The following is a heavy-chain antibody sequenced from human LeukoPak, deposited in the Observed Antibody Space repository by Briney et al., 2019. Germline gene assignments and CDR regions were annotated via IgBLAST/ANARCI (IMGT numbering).Heavy chain of an antibody. CDR3: AKLAKYFYGSETYYFFEH. Sequence: GGSLRLSCAASGFTFSSYGMHWVRQAPGKGLEWVAVISYDGSNKYYADSVKGRFTISRDNSKNTLYLQMNSLRVEDTAVYYCAKLAKYFYGSETYYFFEHWGQGTPVTASS. D-gene: IGHD3-10*01. CDR1: GFTFSSYG. CDR2: ISYDGSNK. V-gene: IGHV3-30*18. J-gene: IGHJ4*02.